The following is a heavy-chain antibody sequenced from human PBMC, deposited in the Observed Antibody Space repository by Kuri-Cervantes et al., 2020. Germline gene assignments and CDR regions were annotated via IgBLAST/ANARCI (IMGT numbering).Heavy chain of an antibody. CDR2: IYYSGST. D-gene: IGHD3-9*01. CDR1: GAPISNSY. CDR3: ARGGHAILTGYSD. V-gene: IGHV4-59*12. J-gene: IGHJ4*02. Sequence: SETLSLTCTVSGAPISNSYWSWIRQPPGKGLEWIGYIYYSGSTNYNPSLKSLVTISVDTSKNRFSLKLRSVTAADTAVYYCARGGHAILTGYSDWGQGTLVTVSS.